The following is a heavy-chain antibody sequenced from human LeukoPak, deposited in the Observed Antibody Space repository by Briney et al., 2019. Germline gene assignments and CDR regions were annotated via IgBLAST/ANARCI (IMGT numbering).Heavy chain of an antibody. CDR2: INPNSGGT. CDR3: ARVGVGATTT. Sequence: ASVKVSCNASGYTFTGYYMHWVRQAAGHGLGWMGWINPNSGGTNYAQKFQGRVTMTRDTSISTAYMELSRLRSDDTAVYYCARVGVGATTTWGQGTLVTVSS. J-gene: IGHJ4*02. D-gene: IGHD1-26*01. CDR1: GYTFTGYY. V-gene: IGHV1-2*02.